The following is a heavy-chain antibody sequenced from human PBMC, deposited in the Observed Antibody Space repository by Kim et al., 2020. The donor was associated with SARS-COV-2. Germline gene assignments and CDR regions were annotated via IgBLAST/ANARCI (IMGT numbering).Heavy chain of an antibody. J-gene: IGHJ5*02. V-gene: IGHV4-39*01. CDR3: ARWTESFDP. D-gene: IGHD3-10*01. CDR2: GST. Sequence: GSTYYNPSLKSRVTISVDTSKNQFSLKLSSVTAADTAVYYCARWTESFDPWGQGTLVTVSS.